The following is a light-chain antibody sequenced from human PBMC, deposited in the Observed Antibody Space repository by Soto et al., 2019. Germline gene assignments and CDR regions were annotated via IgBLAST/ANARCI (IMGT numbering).Light chain of an antibody. CDR2: AAS. J-gene: IGKJ4*01. Sequence: DIQLTQSPSFLSASVGDRVTITCRASQVISSSLAWYQQKPGRAPELLIYAASTLQSGVPSRFSGSGSGTEFTLTISSLQPEDFATYYCQQINSFPLTFGGGTKVEIK. CDR3: QQINSFPLT. CDR1: QVISSS. V-gene: IGKV1-9*01.